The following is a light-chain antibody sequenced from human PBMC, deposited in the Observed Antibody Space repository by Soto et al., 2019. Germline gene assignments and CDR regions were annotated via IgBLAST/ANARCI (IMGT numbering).Light chain of an antibody. V-gene: IGKV1-12*01. CDR2: AAS. CDR1: QXXXXX. J-gene: IGKJ2*01. Sequence: DIQMTQAPXXXXASVXXXXXXTCRASQXXXXXLXWYQHKPGKAPKLLIYAASSLQSGVPSRFSGSGSGTDFTLTISSLQPEDFATYYCQQANSFPYTFGQGTKVEIK. CDR3: QQANSFPYT.